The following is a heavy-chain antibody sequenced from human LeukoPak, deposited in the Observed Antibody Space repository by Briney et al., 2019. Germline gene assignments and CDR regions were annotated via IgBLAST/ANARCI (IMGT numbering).Heavy chain of an antibody. Sequence: PGGSLRLSCAASGFTFSGYWMHWVRQAPGKGLVWVSRIKSKTDGGTTDYAAPVKGRFTISRDDSKNTLYLQMNSLRTEDTAVYYCARGGIAARPLDYWGQGTLVTVSS. CDR1: GFTFSGYW. V-gene: IGHV3-15*07. CDR2: IKSKTDGGTT. CDR3: ARGGIAARPLDY. D-gene: IGHD6-6*01. J-gene: IGHJ4*02.